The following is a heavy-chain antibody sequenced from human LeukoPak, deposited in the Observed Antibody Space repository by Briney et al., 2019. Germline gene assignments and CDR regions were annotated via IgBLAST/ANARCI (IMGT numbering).Heavy chain of an antibody. J-gene: IGHJ4*02. CDR1: GYTFTDYY. Sequence: ASVEVSCKASGYTFTDYYIHWVRQAPGQGLEWMGWVNPNTGGTNYAQRFQGRVTMTRDSSISTAYLEMTRLKSDDTAVYYCARWSANADYWGQGTLVTVSS. V-gene: IGHV1-2*02. D-gene: IGHD4/OR15-4a*01. CDR2: VNPNTGGT. CDR3: ARWSANADY.